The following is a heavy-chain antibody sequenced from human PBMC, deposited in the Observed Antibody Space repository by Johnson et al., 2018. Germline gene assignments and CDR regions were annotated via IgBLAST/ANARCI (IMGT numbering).Heavy chain of an antibody. CDR3: ARVDDFGLPFDI. V-gene: IGHV3-7*01. J-gene: IGHJ3*02. CDR2: INQGGRVK. CDR1: GFTFSKYW. D-gene: IGHD3-10*01. Sequence: VQLQESGGGLVQPGGSLRLSCTASGFTFSKYWMTWVRLAPGKGLEWVANINQGGRVKYYVDSVKGRFTIPRDDAKNSLFPQLNSLRAEDTAVYYCARVDDFGLPFDIWGQGTMVTVSS.